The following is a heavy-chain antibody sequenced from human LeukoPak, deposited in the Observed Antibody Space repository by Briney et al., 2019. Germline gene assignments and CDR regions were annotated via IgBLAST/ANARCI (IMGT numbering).Heavy chain of an antibody. CDR1: GYTLTELS. CDR2: FDPEDGET. D-gene: IGHD6-19*01. J-gene: IGHJ5*02. CDR3: ATAIAVAGTRGGGDWFDP. Sequence: ASVKVSCKVSGYTLTELSMHWVRQAPGKGLEWMGGFDPEDGETIYAQKFQGRVTMTEDTSTDTAYMELSSLRSEDTAVYYCATAIAVAGTRGGGDWFDPWGQGTLVTVSS. V-gene: IGHV1-24*01.